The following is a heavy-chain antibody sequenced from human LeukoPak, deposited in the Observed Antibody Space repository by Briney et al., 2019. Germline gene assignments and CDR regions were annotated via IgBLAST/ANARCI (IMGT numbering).Heavy chain of an antibody. CDR1: GFRFTNFW. CDR2: IKQDGSQK. V-gene: IGHV3-7*01. D-gene: IGHD1-26*01. Sequence: GGSLRLSCEVSGFRFTNFWMSWVRQAPGKGPEWVANIKQDGSQKYYVDSVKGRFTISRDNAKNSLYLQMNSLGAEDTAVYYCARGEGLGDWGQGTLVTVSS. J-gene: IGHJ4*02. CDR3: ARGEGLGD.